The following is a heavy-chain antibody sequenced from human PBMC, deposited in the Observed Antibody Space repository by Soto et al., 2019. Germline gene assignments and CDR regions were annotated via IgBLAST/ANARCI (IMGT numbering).Heavy chain of an antibody. CDR1: GGSISSSNW. CDR2: IYHSGST. Sequence: WETLSLTCAVSGGSISSSNWWSWVRQPPGKGLEWIGEIYHSGSTNYNPYLKSRVTISVDKSKNQFSLKLSSVTAADTVLYYFAIGYYILTGYYPYYLDFWGQGTLVTVSS. CDR3: AIGYYILTGYYPYYLDF. J-gene: IGHJ4*02. V-gene: IGHV4-4*02. D-gene: IGHD3-9*01.